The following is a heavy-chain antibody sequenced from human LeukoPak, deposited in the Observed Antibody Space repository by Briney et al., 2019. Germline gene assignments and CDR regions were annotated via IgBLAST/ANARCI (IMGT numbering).Heavy chain of an antibody. CDR2: ISGSDGST. D-gene: IGHD3-3*01. V-gene: IGHV3-23*01. CDR3: AKDGYDFWSAYQIDL. Sequence: GGSLRLSCAASGFTFNNYAMTWVRQAPGKGLERVSAISGSDGSTYYSDSVTGRFTISRDNSKNTLYLQMTSLRTDDTAVYYCAKDGYDFWSAYQIDLWGQGTPVTVSS. CDR1: GFTFNNYA. J-gene: IGHJ5*02.